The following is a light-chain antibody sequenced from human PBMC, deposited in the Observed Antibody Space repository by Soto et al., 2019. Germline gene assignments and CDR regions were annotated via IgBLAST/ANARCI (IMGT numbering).Light chain of an antibody. V-gene: IGLV2-14*03. J-gene: IGLJ1*01. CDR1: SSDVGGYNS. CDR3: SSHKSTSSYV. CDR2: EVS. Sequence: QSALAQPASVSGSPGQSITVSCTGTSSDVGGYNSVSWYQQHPGKPPKLIIYEVSNRPSGVSDRFSGSKSGNTASLTISGLQAEDEADYYCSSHKSTSSYVFATGTKVTVL.